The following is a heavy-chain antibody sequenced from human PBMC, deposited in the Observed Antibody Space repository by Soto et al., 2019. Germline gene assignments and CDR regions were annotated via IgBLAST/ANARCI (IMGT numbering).Heavy chain of an antibody. CDR2: IIPILGIA. D-gene: IGHD3-22*01. CDR1: GYTFTRYG. Sequence: GASVKVSCKTSGYTFTRYGISWVRQAPGQGLEWMGRIIPILGIANYAQKFQGRVTITADKSTSTAYMELSSLRSEDTAVYYCATGTGYYDSSGYPPLDYWGQGTLVTVSS. CDR3: ATGTGYYDSSGYPPLDY. V-gene: IGHV1-69*04. J-gene: IGHJ4*02.